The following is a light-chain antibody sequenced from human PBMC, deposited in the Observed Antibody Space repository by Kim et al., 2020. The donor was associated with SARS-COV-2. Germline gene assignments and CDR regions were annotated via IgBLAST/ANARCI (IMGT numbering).Light chain of an antibody. J-gene: IGKJ5*01. V-gene: IGKV1-33*01. CDR3: QQANSFPIT. CDR1: QDISNY. CDR2: EAS. Sequence: DIQMTQSPSSLSASVGDRVTLTCQATQDISNYLNWYQQKPGKAPRLLIYEASNLETGVPSRFSGSGSGTDFTLTISSLQPEDFATYYCQQANSFPITFGQGRRLEIK.